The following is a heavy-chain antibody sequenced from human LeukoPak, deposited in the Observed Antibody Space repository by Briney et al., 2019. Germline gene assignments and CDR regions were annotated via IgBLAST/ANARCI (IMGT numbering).Heavy chain of an antibody. CDR1: GFTFSSYS. CDR3: ARDQGDYFDY. Sequence: GGSLRLSCAASGFTFSSYSMNWVRLAPGKGLEWISYISAGGTPVYYADSVEGRFTVSRDNEKNSLYLQLNSLRADDTAVYYCARDQGDYFDYWGQGTLVTVSS. V-gene: IGHV3-48*01. CDR2: ISAGGTPV. J-gene: IGHJ4*02.